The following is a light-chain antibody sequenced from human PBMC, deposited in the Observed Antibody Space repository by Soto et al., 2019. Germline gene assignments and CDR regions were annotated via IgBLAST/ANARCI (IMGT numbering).Light chain of an antibody. Sequence: EVGMTMSPATLSVSKEERATLSCRASQSVSSNLAWYQQKPGQAPRLLIYGASTRATGVPARFSGSGSGTEFILTISSLQSEDFAVYYCPQYSKWLLTSGGGTKVDIK. CDR3: PQYSKWLLT. CDR1: QSVSSN. J-gene: IGKJ4*01. V-gene: IGKV3-15*01. CDR2: GAS.